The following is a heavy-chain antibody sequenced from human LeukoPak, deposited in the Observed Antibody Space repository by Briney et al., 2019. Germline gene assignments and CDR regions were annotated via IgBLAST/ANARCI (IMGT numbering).Heavy chain of an antibody. CDR2: ISGSGGST. CDR1: GFTFSSYA. J-gene: IGHJ4*02. Sequence: GGSLRLSCAASGFTFSSYAMSWVRQAPGKGLEWVSAISGSGGSTYYADSVKGRFTISRDNSKNTLYLQMNSLRAEDTAVYYCARTSSVVAVAGTGFDYWGQGTLVTVSS. CDR3: ARTSSVVAVAGTGFDY. D-gene: IGHD6-19*01. V-gene: IGHV3-23*01.